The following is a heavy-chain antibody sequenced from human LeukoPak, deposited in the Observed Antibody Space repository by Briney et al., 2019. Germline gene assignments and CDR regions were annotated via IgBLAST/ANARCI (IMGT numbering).Heavy chain of an antibody. CDR1: GFTFSSYG. CDR3: ARRGDS. V-gene: IGHV3-33*03. D-gene: IGHD3-16*01. Sequence: GGSLRLSCAASGFTFSSYGMHWVRQAPGKGLEWVAVIWYDGSNKYYADSVKGRFTISRDNAKSSLYPQMNSLRAEDTAVYYCARRGDSWGQGTLVTVSS. CDR2: IWYDGSNK. J-gene: IGHJ4*02.